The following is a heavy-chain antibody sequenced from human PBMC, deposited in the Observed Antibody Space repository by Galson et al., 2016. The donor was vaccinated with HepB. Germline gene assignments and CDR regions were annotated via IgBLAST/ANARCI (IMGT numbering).Heavy chain of an antibody. J-gene: IGHJ3*02. CDR3: AREEGVIIVGDDVSDI. Sequence: SVKVSCKASGYTFSNSAIHWVRQAPGQGLEWMGWIIVGNGKTNYAQKFQGRVTITSDTSATTVYMELSSLTSEDTAVYYCAREEGVIIVGDDVSDIWGHGTMVTVSS. CDR1: GYTFSNSA. CDR2: IIVGNGKT. V-gene: IGHV1-3*01. D-gene: IGHD3-22*01.